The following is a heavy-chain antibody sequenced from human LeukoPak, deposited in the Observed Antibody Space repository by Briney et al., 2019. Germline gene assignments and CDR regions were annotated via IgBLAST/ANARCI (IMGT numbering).Heavy chain of an antibody. CDR2: MNPNSGNT. D-gene: IGHD6-19*01. V-gene: IGHV1-8*01. CDR3: AREKRVAASGWGY. J-gene: IGHJ4*02. CDR1: GYTFTSYD. Sequence: VASVKVSCKASGYTFTSYDINWVRQATGQGLEWMGWMNPNSGNTGYAQKFQGRVTMTRNTSISTAYMELSSLRSEDTAVYYCAREKRVAASGWGYWGQGTLVTVSS.